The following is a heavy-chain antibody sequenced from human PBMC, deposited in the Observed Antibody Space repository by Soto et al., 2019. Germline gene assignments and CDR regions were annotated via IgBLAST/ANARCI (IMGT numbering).Heavy chain of an antibody. CDR1: GGSISSYY. J-gene: IGHJ4*02. V-gene: IGHV4-59*01. CDR3: ARGTQDYGGTAKDY. Sequence: SETLSLTCTVSGGSISSYYWSWIRQPPGKGLEWIGYIYYSGSTNYNPSLKSRVTISVDTSKNQFSLKLSSVTAADTAVYYCARGTQDYGGTAKDYWGQGTLVTVSS. CDR2: IYYSGST. D-gene: IGHD4-17*01.